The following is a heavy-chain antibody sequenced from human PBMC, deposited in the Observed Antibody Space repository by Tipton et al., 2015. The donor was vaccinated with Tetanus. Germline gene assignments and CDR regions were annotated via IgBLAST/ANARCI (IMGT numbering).Heavy chain of an antibody. D-gene: IGHD6-13*01. CDR1: GFTFDDYA. CDR3: ACHRHSNWFDY. CDR2: ISASGTII. J-gene: IGHJ4*02. Sequence: SLRLSCAASGFTFDDYAMHWVRQAPGKGLVWVSYISASGTIIFYADSVRGRFTVSRDNAKDSLYLQMNSLRDEDTAVYFCACHRHSNWFDYWGQGALDTVSS. V-gene: IGHV3-48*03.